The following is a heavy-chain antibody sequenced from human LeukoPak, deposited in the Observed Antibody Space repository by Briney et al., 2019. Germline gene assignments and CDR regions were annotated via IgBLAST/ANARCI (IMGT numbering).Heavy chain of an antibody. V-gene: IGHV3-15*01. Sequence: AGGSLRLSCAAPGFTFSNAWMSWVRQAPGKGLEWVGRIKSKTDGGTTDYAAPVKGRFTISRDDSKNTLYLQMNSLKTEDTAVYYCTATMVRGVNSFYYFDYWGQGTLVTVSS. CDR1: GFTFSNAW. CDR3: TATMVRGVNSFYYFDY. CDR2: IKSKTDGGTT. D-gene: IGHD3-10*01. J-gene: IGHJ4*02.